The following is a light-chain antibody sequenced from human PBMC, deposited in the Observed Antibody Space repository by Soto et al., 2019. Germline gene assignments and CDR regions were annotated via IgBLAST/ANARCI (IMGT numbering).Light chain of an antibody. V-gene: IGKV3D-15*01. CDR3: QQYNNWPIT. CDR1: QTVLTN. Sequence: EIVMTQSPATLSVSPGERATLSCRTSQTVLTNLAWYQQKPGQAPRPLVYGASTRATGIPASFSGSGSGTEFTLTISSLQSEDFAVYYCQQYNNWPITFGQGTRLEIK. J-gene: IGKJ5*01. CDR2: GAS.